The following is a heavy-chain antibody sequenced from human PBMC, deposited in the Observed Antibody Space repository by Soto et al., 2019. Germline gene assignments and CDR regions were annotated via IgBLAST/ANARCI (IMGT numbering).Heavy chain of an antibody. CDR2: INHSGST. CDR3: ARRAVAGHFDY. V-gene: IGHV4-34*01. CDR1: GGSFSGYY. D-gene: IGHD6-19*01. Sequence: QVQLQQWGAGLLKPSETLSLTCAVYGGSFSGYYWSWIRQPPGKGLEWIGEINHSGSTNYNPSLKSRVTISVDTSKNQFSLELSSVTAADTAVYYCARRAVAGHFDYWGQGTLVTVSS. J-gene: IGHJ4*02.